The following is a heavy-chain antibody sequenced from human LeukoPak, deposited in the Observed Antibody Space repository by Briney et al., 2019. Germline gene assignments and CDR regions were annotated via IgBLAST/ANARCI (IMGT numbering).Heavy chain of an antibody. D-gene: IGHD3-10*01. CDR2: ISGSGGST. CDR3: AKYGGFGYFDY. CDR1: GFTFSSYA. Sequence: GGSLRLSCAASGFTFSSYAMSWVRQAPGKGLEWVSAISGSGGSTYYADSVKGRFTTSRDNSKNTLYLQMNSLRAEDMAVYYCAKYGGFGYFDYWGQGTLVTVSS. V-gene: IGHV3-23*01. J-gene: IGHJ4*02.